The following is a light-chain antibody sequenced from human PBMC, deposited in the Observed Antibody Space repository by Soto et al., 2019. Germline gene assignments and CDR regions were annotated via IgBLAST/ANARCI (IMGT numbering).Light chain of an antibody. V-gene: IGLV2-14*01. CDR3: SSYTSSSTYV. J-gene: IGLJ1*01. CDR1: SSDVGYYNY. CDR2: DVN. Sequence: QSALTQPASVSGSPGQSIAISCTGTSSDVGYYNYVSWYQQHPGKAPHVMIYDVNNRPSGVPDRFSGSKSGNTASLTISGLQAEDEADYYCSSYTSSSTYVFGTGTKLTVL.